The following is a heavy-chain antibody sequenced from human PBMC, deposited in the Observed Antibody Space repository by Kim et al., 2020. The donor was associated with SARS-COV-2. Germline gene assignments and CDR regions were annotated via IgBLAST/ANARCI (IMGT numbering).Heavy chain of an antibody. CDR1: GDSVRSYY. Sequence: SETLSLTCTVSGDSVRSYYWSWIRQPAGKGLEWIGRIYGDGGTTYNPSLDSRVTMSLDTSKNQISLRLDSVTAADTAIYSCARGVAGSVGGYWGQGILVT. V-gene: IGHV4-4*07. J-gene: IGHJ4*02. CDR3: ARGVAGSVGGY. D-gene: IGHD3-10*01. CDR2: IYGDGGT.